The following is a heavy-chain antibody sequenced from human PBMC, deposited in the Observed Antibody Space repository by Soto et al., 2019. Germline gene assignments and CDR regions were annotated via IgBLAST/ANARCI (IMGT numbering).Heavy chain of an antibody. D-gene: IGHD5-18*01. CDR1: GYSISSGYY. CDR3: ARGSYSYGPFAY. CDR2: IYHSGST. J-gene: IGHJ4*01. V-gene: IGHV4-38-2*01. Sequence: PSETLCLTCAGSGYSISSGYYWGWIRQPPGKGLEWIGSIYHSGSTYYNPSLKSRVTISVDTSKNQFSLKPSSVTAADTAVYYFARGSYSYGPFAYSGHGTLVTGS.